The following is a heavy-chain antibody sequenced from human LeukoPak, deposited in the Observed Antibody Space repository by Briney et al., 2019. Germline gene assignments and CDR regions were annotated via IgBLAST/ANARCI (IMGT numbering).Heavy chain of an antibody. Sequence: GGSLRLSCAASGFTFSSYSMNWVRQAPGKGLEWVSYISSSSSTIYYADSVKGRFTISRDNAKNSLYLQMNSLRAEDTAVYYCARDLLYYYDSSGQDYWGQGTLVTVSS. CDR2: ISSSSSTI. D-gene: IGHD3-22*01. V-gene: IGHV3-48*04. CDR1: GFTFSSYS. CDR3: ARDLLYYYDSSGQDY. J-gene: IGHJ4*02.